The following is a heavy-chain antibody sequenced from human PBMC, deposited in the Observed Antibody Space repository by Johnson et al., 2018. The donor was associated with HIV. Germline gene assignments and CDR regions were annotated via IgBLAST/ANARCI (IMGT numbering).Heavy chain of an antibody. V-gene: IGHV3-11*04. CDR1: GFTFSDYY. Sequence: QVQLVESGGGLIQPGGSLRLSCAASGFTFSDYYMSWVRQAPGKGLEWVSYISSSGSTIYYADSVKGRFTISRDNAKNSLYLQMNSLIAEDTAVYYCAKDYEWFGEFVDAFDIWGQGTMVTVSS. D-gene: IGHD3-10*01. J-gene: IGHJ3*02. CDR2: ISSSGSTI. CDR3: AKDYEWFGEFVDAFDI.